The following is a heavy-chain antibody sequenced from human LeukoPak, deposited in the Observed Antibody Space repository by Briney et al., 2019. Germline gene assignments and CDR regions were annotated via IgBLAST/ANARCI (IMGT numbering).Heavy chain of an antibody. V-gene: IGHV4-30-4*01. CDR1: GGSISSGDYY. Sequence: SQTLSLTCTVSGGSISSGDYYWSWIRQAPGKGLEWIGYIYYSGSTYYNPSLKSRVTISVDTSKNQFSLKLSSVTAADTAVYYCARVDIVVVEGALDIWGQGTMVTVSS. CDR2: IYYSGST. CDR3: ARVDIVVVEGALDI. D-gene: IGHD2-15*01. J-gene: IGHJ3*02.